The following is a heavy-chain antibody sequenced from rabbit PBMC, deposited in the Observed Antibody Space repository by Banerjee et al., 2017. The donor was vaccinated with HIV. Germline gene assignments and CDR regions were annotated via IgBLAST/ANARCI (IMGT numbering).Heavy chain of an antibody. CDR1: GFSFSSTHW. J-gene: IGHJ4*01. Sequence: QEQLEESGGDLVKPEGSLTLTCTASGFSFSSTHWICWVRQAPGKGLEWIACIYTGSGGTTYYASRAKGRFTISKTSSTTVTLQMTGLTAADTATYFCARGEYTYGYAGYGLWGPGTLVTVS. V-gene: IGHV1S45*01. D-gene: IGHD6-1*01. CDR3: ARGEYTYGYAGYGL. CDR2: IYTGSGGTT.